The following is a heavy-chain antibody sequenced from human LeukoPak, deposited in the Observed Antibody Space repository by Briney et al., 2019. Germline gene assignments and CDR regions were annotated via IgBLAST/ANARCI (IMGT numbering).Heavy chain of an antibody. J-gene: IGHJ4*02. D-gene: IGHD4/OR15-4a*01. V-gene: IGHV1-18*01. CDR3: ARDWQGAKFDY. CDR2: ISAYNGNT. Sequence: ASVKVSFKASGYTFTSYGISWVRQAPAQGLEWMGWISAYNGNTNYAQKLQGRVTMTTDTSTRTAYMELRSLGSDDTAVYYCARDWQGAKFDYWGEGTLVTVSS. CDR1: GYTFTSYG.